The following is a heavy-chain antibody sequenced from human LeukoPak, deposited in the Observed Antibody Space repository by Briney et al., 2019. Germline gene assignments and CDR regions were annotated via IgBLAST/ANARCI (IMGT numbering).Heavy chain of an antibody. J-gene: IGHJ4*02. D-gene: IGHD5-12*01. Sequence: GGSLRLSCAASGFTFSSYEMNWVRQAPGKGLEWVSYISSSGSTIYYADSVKGRFTISRDNAKNSLYLQMNSLRAEDTSVYYCARAYSGYEGVDYWGQGTLVTAAS. CDR3: ARAYSGYEGVDY. CDR1: GFTFSSYE. V-gene: IGHV3-48*03. CDR2: ISSSGSTI.